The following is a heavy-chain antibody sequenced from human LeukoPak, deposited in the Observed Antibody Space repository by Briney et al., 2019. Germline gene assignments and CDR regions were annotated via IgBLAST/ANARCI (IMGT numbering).Heavy chain of an antibody. Sequence: GGSLRLSCAASGFTFSSYAMHWVRQAPGKGLEWVAVISYDGSNKYYADSVKGRFTISRDNSKNTLYLQMNSLRAEDTAVYYCARDMGDIVVVPAAMPYWFDPWGQGTLVTVSS. V-gene: IGHV3-30*04. CDR2: ISYDGSNK. CDR3: ARDMGDIVVVPAAMPYWFDP. CDR1: GFTFSSYA. J-gene: IGHJ5*02. D-gene: IGHD2-2*01.